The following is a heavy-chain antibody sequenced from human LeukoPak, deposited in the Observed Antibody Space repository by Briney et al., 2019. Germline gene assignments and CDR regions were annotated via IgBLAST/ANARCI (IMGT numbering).Heavy chain of an antibody. V-gene: IGHV3-23*01. CDR1: GLTFSSYA. CDR3: AKGAYGEYDY. CDR2: ISRSGGST. D-gene: IGHD4-17*01. Sequence: GGSLRVSCAASGLTFSSYAMSWVRQAPGKGLEWVSAISRSGGSTYYADSVKGRFTISRDNSKNTLYMQMNSLRAEDTAVYYCAKGAYGEYDYWGQGTLVTVSS. J-gene: IGHJ4*02.